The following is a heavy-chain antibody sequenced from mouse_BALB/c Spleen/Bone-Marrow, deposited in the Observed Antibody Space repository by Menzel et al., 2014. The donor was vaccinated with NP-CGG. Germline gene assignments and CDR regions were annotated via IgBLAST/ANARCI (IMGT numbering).Heavy chain of an antibody. CDR3: AREGVRTYYYAMDY. V-gene: IGHV2-2*02. CDR2: IWSGGST. J-gene: IGHJ4*01. Sequence: VKLMESGPGLVQPSQSLSITCTVSGFSLTSYDVHWVRQSPGKGLEWLGVIWSGGSTDYNAAFMSRLSISKDNPKSQVFFKMNSLQANDTAIYYCAREGVRTYYYAMDYWGQGTSVTVSS. CDR1: GFSLTSYD. D-gene: IGHD2-14*01.